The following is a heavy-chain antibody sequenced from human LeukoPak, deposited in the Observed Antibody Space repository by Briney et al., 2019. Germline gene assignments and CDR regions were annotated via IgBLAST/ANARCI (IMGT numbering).Heavy chain of an antibody. J-gene: IGHJ3*02. Sequence: GGSLRPSCAASGFTFDDYAMHWVRQAPGKGLEWVSLISGDGGSTYYADSVKGRFTISRDNSKNSLYLQMNSLRTEDTALYYCATHIVVVTAIPHDAFDIWGQGTMVTVSS. CDR2: ISGDGGST. CDR1: GFTFDDYA. CDR3: ATHIVVVTAIPHDAFDI. D-gene: IGHD2-21*02. V-gene: IGHV3-43*02.